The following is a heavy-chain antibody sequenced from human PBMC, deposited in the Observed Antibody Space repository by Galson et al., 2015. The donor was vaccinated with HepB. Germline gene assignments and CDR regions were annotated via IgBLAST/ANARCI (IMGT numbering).Heavy chain of an antibody. Sequence: SLRLSCAASGFRFSDYSMTWVRQAPGKALEWVANIRHDGRERYFVGSVKGRFTIFRNDDDNSVDLQLDRLRVEDTALYYCARSACSGGDCPRFYWYFDLWGRGTLVTVSS. J-gene: IGHJ2*01. CDR1: GFRFSDYS. CDR2: IRHDGRER. CDR3: ARSACSGGDCPRFYWYFDL. V-gene: IGHV3-7*01. D-gene: IGHD2-21*02.